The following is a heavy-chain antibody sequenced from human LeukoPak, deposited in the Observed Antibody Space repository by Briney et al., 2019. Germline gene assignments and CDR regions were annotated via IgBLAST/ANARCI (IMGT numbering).Heavy chain of an antibody. Sequence: SETLSLTCTVSGGSISSYYWSWIRQPPGKGLEWIGYIYYSGSTNYNPSLKSRVTISVDTSKNQFSLKLSSVTAADTAVYYCARAGGDYSSSWFASGYYYYGMDVWGQGTTVTVSS. D-gene: IGHD6-13*01. CDR1: GGSISSYY. J-gene: IGHJ6*02. CDR3: ARAGGDYSSSWFASGYYYYGMDV. CDR2: IYYSGST. V-gene: IGHV4-59*08.